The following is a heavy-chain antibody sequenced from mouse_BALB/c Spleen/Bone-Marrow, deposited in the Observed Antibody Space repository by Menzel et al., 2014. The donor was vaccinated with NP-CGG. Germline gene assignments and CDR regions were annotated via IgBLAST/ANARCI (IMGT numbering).Heavy chain of an antibody. Sequence: VQVVEFGAELVRPGTSVKVSCKASGYAFTNSLIEWVKQRPGQGLEWIGVINPGSDITNYNEKFKGKATLTAYKSSSTAFMQLSSLTSDDAAVYFGAKRDNKYDGGPVDNRGQGTNLTDSS. CDR2: INPGSDIT. CDR1: GYAFTNSL. V-gene: IGHV1-54*03. D-gene: IGHD2-14*01. CDR3: AKRDNKYDGGPVDN. J-gene: IGHJ2*01.